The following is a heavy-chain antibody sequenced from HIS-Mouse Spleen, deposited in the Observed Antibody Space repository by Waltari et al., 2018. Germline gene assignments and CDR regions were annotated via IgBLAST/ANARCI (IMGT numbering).Heavy chain of an antibody. Sequence: QLQLQESGPGLVTPSETLSPPCTVSGGSISSSSYYWGWIRQPPGKGLEWIGSIYYRGRTYYNPSLKSRVTISVDTSKNQFSLKLSSVTAADTAVYYCAREIPYSSSWYDWYFDLWGRGTLVTVSS. V-gene: IGHV4-39*07. D-gene: IGHD6-13*01. CDR1: GGSISSSSYY. CDR2: IYYRGRT. J-gene: IGHJ2*01. CDR3: AREIPYSSSWYDWYFDL.